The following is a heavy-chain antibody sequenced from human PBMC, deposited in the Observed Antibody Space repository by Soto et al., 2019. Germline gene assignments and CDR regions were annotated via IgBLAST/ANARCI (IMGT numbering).Heavy chain of an antibody. V-gene: IGHV1-2*04. Sequence: GASVKVSCKASGYTFTGYYMHWVRQAPGQGLEWMGWINPNSGGTNYAQKFQGWVTMTRDTSISTAYMELSRLRSDDTAVYYCARAVYDSSGYYYPDYWGQGTLVTVSS. CDR1: GYTFTGYY. J-gene: IGHJ4*02. D-gene: IGHD3-22*01. CDR2: INPNSGGT. CDR3: ARAVYDSSGYYYPDY.